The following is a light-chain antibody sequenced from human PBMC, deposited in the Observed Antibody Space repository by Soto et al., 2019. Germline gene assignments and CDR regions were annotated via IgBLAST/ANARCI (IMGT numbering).Light chain of an antibody. Sequence: EMVMTQSPATLSVSPGERVTLSCRASQSVSRDLAWYQQKPGQGPRLLIYGASTRATGVPVRFSGSGSGTEFTLSISGLQSEDFAVYYCQQYNIWPLTFGGGTKVEIK. J-gene: IGKJ4*01. CDR3: QQYNIWPLT. CDR1: QSVSRD. CDR2: GAS. V-gene: IGKV3-15*01.